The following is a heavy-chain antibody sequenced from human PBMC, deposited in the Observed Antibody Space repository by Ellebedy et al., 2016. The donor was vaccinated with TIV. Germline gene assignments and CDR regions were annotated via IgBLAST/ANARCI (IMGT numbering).Heavy chain of an antibody. CDR2: IYYSGST. Sequence: SETLSLTXTASGGSISGSSYYWGWIRQPPGKGLEWIGSIYYSGSTFYNPSLKSRVSISVDTSKNQFSLKLSSVTAADTAVYYCARTMLRDLSYAFDIWGQGTLVTVSS. CDR3: ARTMLRDLSYAFDI. D-gene: IGHD3-10*01. CDR1: GGSISGSSYY. V-gene: IGHV4-39*01. J-gene: IGHJ3*02.